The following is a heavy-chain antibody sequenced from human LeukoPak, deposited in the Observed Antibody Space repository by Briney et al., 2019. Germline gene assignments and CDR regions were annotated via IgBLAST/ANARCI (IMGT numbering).Heavy chain of an antibody. Sequence: SETLSLTCTVSGGSISSYYWSWIRQPPGKGLEWIGYIYTSGSTNYNPSLKSRVTISVDTSKNQFSLKLSSVTAADTAVYYCARHGYSSSPVDYWGQGTLVTVSS. V-gene: IGHV4-59*08. J-gene: IGHJ4*02. CDR3: ARHGYSSSPVDY. CDR2: IYTSGST. CDR1: GGSISSYY. D-gene: IGHD6-6*01.